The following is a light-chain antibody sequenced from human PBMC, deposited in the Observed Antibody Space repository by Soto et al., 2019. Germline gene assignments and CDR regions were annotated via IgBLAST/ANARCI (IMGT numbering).Light chain of an antibody. J-gene: IGLJ2*01. V-gene: IGLV1-51*02. CDR3: GAWDLSLSAGV. Sequence: QSVLTQPPSVSAAPGQKVTISCSGSSSNIGNNYVSWYQQLPGTAPKLLIYENIRRPSGIPDRFSGSKSGTSATLGITGLQTGDEADYYCGAWDLSLSAGVFGGGTKLTVL. CDR2: ENI. CDR1: SSNIGNNY.